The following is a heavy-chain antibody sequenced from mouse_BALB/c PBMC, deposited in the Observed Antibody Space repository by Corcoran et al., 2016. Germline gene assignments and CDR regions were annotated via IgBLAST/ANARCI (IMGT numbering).Heavy chain of an antibody. CDR3: ARWGGGNYEFAY. V-gene: IGHV1-18*01. CDR1: GYSFTGYT. J-gene: IGHJ3*01. D-gene: IGHD2-1*01. CDR2: INPYNGGT. Sequence: EVQLPQSGPELVKPGASMKISCRASGYSFTGYTMNWVKQSHGKNLEWIGLINPYNGGTSYNQKFKCKATLTVDKSSSTAYMELLSLTSEDSTVYYCARWGGGNYEFAYWGQGTLVTVSA.